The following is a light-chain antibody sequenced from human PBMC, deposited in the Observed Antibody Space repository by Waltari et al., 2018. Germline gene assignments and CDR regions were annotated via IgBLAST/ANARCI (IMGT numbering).Light chain of an antibody. V-gene: IGKV3-20*01. CDR3: QRYGTLPAT. CDR2: DAS. Sequence: EIVLTQSPGTLSLSPGERATLSCRASQSVSRALRTLAWYQQKPGQAPRLLIYDASTRATVIPDRFSGSGSVTDFTLTISRLEPDDFAVYYCQRYGTLPATFGQGTKVEIK. CDR1: QSVSRALRT. J-gene: IGKJ1*01.